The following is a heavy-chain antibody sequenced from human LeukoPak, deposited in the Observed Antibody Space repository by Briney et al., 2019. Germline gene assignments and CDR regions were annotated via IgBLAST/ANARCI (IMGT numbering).Heavy chain of an antibody. CDR3: AKARTVDYYDSSGYYGHDWHFDY. V-gene: IGHV3-30*02. CDR1: GFTFSSYD. CDR2: ISFDGSNK. D-gene: IGHD3-22*01. Sequence: GESLKISCAASGFTFSSYDMHWVRQAPGKGLEWVAVISFDGSNKYYADSVKGRFTISRDNSKNTLYLQMNSLRAEDTAVYYCAKARTVDYYDSSGYYGHDWHFDYWGQGTLVTASS. J-gene: IGHJ4*02.